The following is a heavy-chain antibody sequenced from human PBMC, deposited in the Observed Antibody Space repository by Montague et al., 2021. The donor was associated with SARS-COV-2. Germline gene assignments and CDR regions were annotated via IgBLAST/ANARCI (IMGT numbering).Heavy chain of an antibody. CDR1: GGSMSDHY. J-gene: IGHJ5*02. CDR2: IYYSGGI. D-gene: IGHD3-10*01. Sequence: SETLSLTCTVSGGSMSDHYWAWIRQPPGKGLEWLAYIYYSGGINSNASLKSRVTMSVGTSKNQFSLKLTSVTAADTAVYYCARAVSVRRAVNWFDPWGQGPLATV. CDR3: ARAVSVRRAVNWFDP. V-gene: IGHV4-59*11.